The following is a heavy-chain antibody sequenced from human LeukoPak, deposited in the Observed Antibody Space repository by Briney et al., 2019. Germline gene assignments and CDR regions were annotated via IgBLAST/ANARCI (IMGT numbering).Heavy chain of an antibody. CDR1: GYSISSGYY. CDR2: IYHSGST. Sequence: SETLSLTCTVSGYSISSGYYWGWIRQPPGKGLEWIGSIYHSGSTYYNPSLKSRVTISVDTSKNQFSLKLSSVTAADTAVYYCARVQGIVGGRLDYWGQGTLVTVSP. CDR3: ARVQGIVGGRLDY. D-gene: IGHD1-26*01. V-gene: IGHV4-38-2*02. J-gene: IGHJ4*02.